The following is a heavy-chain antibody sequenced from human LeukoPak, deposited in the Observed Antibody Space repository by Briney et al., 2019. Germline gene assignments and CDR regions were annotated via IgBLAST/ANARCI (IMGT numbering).Heavy chain of an antibody. Sequence: KTSETLSLTCTVSGGSISDYYWSWIRQPPGKDLEWIAYISYGGSANYNPSLKSRVTMSLDTSKNQFSLKLNSVTAADTAVYCCARVSYSSSADYWGQGTLVTVSS. CDR2: ISYGGSA. CDR3: ARVSYSSSADY. D-gene: IGHD6-6*01. CDR1: GGSISDYY. J-gene: IGHJ4*02. V-gene: IGHV4-59*01.